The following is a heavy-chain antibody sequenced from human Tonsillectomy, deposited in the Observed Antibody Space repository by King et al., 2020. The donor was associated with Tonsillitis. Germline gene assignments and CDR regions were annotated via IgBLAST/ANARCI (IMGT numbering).Heavy chain of an antibody. CDR1: GGSFSGYY. CDR2: INHSGST. D-gene: IGHD2-2*01. J-gene: IGHJ5*02. V-gene: IGHV4-34*01. CDR3: ASSTSSTYNWFDP. Sequence: VQLPQWGAGLLKPSETLSLTCAVYGGSFSGYYWSWIRQPPGKGLEWIGEINHSGSTNYNPSLKSRVTISVDTSKNQFSLKLSSVTAADTAVYYCASSTSSTYNWFDPWGQGTLVTVSS.